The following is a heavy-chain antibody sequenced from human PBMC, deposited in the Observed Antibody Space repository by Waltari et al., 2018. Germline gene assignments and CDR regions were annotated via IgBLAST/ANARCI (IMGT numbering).Heavy chain of an antibody. J-gene: IGHJ6*02. CDR1: GGSFRGYY. D-gene: IGHD3-16*01. CDR2: INHSGST. CDR3: ARHWVGGGGRRSGMDV. V-gene: IGHV4-34*01. Sequence: QVQLQQWGAGLLKPSEPLSLTCAVYGGSFRGYYWSWIRQPPGKGLDGIGEINHSGSTNYTPSLKSRVTIPVDTPKNQFSLNLGFVTAADTAVFYGARHWVGGGGRRSGMDVWGQGTTVTVSS.